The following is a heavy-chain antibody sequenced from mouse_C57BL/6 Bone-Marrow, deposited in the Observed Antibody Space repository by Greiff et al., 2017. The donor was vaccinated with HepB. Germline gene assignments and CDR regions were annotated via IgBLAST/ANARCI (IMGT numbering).Heavy chain of an antibody. J-gene: IGHJ2*01. V-gene: IGHV5-9-1*02. Sequence: EVHLVESGEGLVKPGGSLKLSCAASGFTFSSYAMSWVRQTPEKRLEWVAYISSGGDYIYYADTVKGRFTISRDNARNTLYLQMSSLKSADTAMYYCTRVVYDGYYNYFDYWGQGTTLTVSS. CDR3: TRVVYDGYYNYFDY. D-gene: IGHD2-3*01. CDR2: ISSGGDYI. CDR1: GFTFSSYA.